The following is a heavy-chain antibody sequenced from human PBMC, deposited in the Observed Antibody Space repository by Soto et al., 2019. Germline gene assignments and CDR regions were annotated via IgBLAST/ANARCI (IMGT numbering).Heavy chain of an antibody. Sequence: PSETLSLTCTVSGGSISSGDYYWSWIRQPPGKGLEWIGYTYYSGSTYYNPSLKSRVTISVDTSKNQFSLKLSSVTAADTAVYYCARAGRNFKYYYGSGSYYFDYWGQGTLVTVSS. V-gene: IGHV4-30-4*01. CDR2: TYYSGST. J-gene: IGHJ4*02. CDR1: GGSISSGDYY. CDR3: ARAGRNFKYYYGSGSYYFDY. D-gene: IGHD3-10*01.